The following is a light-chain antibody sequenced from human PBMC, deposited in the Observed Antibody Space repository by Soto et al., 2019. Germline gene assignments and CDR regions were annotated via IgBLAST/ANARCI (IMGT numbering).Light chain of an antibody. CDR3: QQLNSYSIT. CDR2: AAS. V-gene: IGKV1-9*01. J-gene: IGKJ5*01. Sequence: DIQLTQSPPFLSASVGDRVTITCRASQGISSYLAWYQQKKGKAPKILIYAASTLQSGVPSRFRGSGSGTEFTLTISRLQPEDFQTYYCQQLNSYSITFGQGTRLEIK. CDR1: QGISSY.